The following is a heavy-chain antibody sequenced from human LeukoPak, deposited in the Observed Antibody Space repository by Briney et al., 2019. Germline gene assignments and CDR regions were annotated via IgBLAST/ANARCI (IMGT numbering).Heavy chain of an antibody. J-gene: IGHJ6*03. D-gene: IGHD3-10*01. CDR3: ARGVTMVRGVTYMDV. CDR2: ISPYNGNT. V-gene: IGHV1-18*01. CDR1: GYTFTTYG. Sequence: GASVKVSCKASGYTFTTYGISWVRQAPGQGLEWMGWISPYNGNTNYAQKLQGRVTMTTDTSTSTVYMELRSLRSDDTAVYYCARGVTMVRGVTYMDVWGKGTTVTISS.